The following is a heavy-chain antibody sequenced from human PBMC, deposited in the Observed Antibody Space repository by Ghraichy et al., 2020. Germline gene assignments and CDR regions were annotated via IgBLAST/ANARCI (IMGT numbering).Heavy chain of an antibody. D-gene: IGHD1-26*01. CDR1: GFTFSDFD. J-gene: IGHJ4*02. Sequence: LTCAASGFTFSDFDMSWIRQTPGKGLEWISSITGRRSYYAESVEGRFTISRDNAKNSLYLQMNSLTVDDTAVYFCARDPIIAGAPTADYWGRGALVTVSA. CDR2: ITGRRS. V-gene: IGHV3-11*06. CDR3: ARDPIIAGAPTADY.